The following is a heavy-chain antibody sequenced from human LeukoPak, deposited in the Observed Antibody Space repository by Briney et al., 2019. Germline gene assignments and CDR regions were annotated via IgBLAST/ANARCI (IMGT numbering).Heavy chain of an antibody. J-gene: IGHJ3*02. Sequence: GGSLRLSCAASGFTFSSYSMNWVRQAPGKGLEWVSSISSSSSYIYYADSVKGRFTISRDNAKNSLHLQMNSLRAEDTAVYYCARVKGGSSGYWVSSAFDIWGQGTMVTVSS. D-gene: IGHD3-22*01. V-gene: IGHV3-21*01. CDR2: ISSSSSYI. CDR3: ARVKGGSSGYWVSSAFDI. CDR1: GFTFSSYS.